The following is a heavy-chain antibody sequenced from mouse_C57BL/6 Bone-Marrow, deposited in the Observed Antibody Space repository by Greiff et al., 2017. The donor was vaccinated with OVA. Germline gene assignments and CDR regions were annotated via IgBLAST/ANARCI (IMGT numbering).Heavy chain of an antibody. CDR1: GYTFTSYG. CDR2: VYPRSGNT. V-gene: IGHV1-81*01. D-gene: IGHD1-1*01. J-gene: IGHJ3*01. CDR3: ASLLRSRAY. Sequence: VQLQESGAELARPGASVKLSCKASGYTFTSYGLSWVKQRTGQGLEWIGEVYPRSGNTYYNEKFKGKATLTAAKSSSTAYMELRSLTSEDAAVYFGASLLRSRAYWGQGTLVTVSA.